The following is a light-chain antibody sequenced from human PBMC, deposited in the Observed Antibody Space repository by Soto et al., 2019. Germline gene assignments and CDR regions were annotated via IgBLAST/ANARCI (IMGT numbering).Light chain of an antibody. V-gene: IGKV3-11*01. Sequence: EIVLTQSPATLSLSPGERATLSCRASQSVSSYLAWYQQKPGQAPRLLIYDASNRATGFPARFSGSGSGTDLTLTISSLEPEDFAVYYCQQRSNWPPKITFGQGTRLEIK. J-gene: IGKJ5*01. CDR1: QSVSSY. CDR2: DAS. CDR3: QQRSNWPPKIT.